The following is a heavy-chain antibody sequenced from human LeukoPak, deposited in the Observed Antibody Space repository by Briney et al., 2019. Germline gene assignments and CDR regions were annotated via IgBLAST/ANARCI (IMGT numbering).Heavy chain of an antibody. V-gene: IGHV3-48*01. CDR2: ISSSSSTI. J-gene: IGHJ6*03. CDR1: GFTLSSYS. Sequence: PGGSLRLSCAASGFTLSSYSMNWVRQAPGKGLEWVSYISSSSSTISYADSVKGRFTISRDNAKNSLYLQMNSLRAEDTAVYYCARDGYSYGFYYYYYMDVWGKGTTVTVSS. D-gene: IGHD5-18*01. CDR3: ARDGYSYGFYYYYYMDV.